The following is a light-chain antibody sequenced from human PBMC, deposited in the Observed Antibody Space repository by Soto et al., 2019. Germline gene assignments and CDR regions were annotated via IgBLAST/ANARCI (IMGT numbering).Light chain of an antibody. CDR2: LNSDGSH. CDR1: SGHSSNA. CDR3: QTWGWGSVV. V-gene: IGLV4-69*01. J-gene: IGLJ2*01. Sequence: QAVVTQSPSASASLGASIKFTCTLSSGHSSNAVAWHQQQPEKGPRYLMKLNSDGSHSKGDGIPDRFSGSSSGAERYLTISSRQSEDEADYYCQTWGWGSVVFGGGTKLTVL.